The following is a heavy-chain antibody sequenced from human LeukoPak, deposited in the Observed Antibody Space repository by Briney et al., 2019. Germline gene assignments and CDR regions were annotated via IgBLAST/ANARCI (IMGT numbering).Heavy chain of an antibody. D-gene: IGHD1-26*01. CDR3: AKDRTYSGSYAGAFDI. CDR1: GFTFDDYA. V-gene: IGHV3-9*03. J-gene: IGHJ3*02. Sequence: GGSLRLSCAASGFTFDDYAMHWVRQAPGKGLEWVSGISWNSGSIGYADSVKGRFTISRDNAKNSLYLQMNSLRAEDMALYYCAKDRTYSGSYAGAFDIWGQGTMVTASS. CDR2: ISWNSGSI.